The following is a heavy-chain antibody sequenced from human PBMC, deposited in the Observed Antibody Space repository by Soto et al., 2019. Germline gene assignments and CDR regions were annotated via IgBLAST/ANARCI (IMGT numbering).Heavy chain of an antibody. CDR1: GFTFSTYW. J-gene: IGHJ4*02. CDR3: ARGLSGRYGFDY. CDR2: INGDGSNT. Sequence: EVQLVESGGGLVQPGGSLRLSCAASGFTFSTYWMHWVRQTPGKGLVWVSRINGDGSNTNYADSVKGRLTISRDNAKNTLYLQMNSLRDEDTAVYYCARGLSGRYGFDYWGQGTLVTVSS. V-gene: IGHV3-74*01. D-gene: IGHD6-19*01.